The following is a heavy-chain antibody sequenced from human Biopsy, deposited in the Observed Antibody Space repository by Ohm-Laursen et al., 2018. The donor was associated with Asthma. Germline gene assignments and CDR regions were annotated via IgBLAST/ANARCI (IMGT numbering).Heavy chain of an antibody. CDR1: GVSIRSYY. D-gene: IGHD2-15*01. V-gene: IGHV4-59*01. CDR3: AGFCSGGNCPDH. CDR2: IHYSGST. J-gene: IGHJ4*02. Sequence: GTLSLTCTVSGVSIRSYYWTWIRHPPGKGLEWIGNIHYSGSTYSNPSLKSRVTISVDTSKKQISLRLSSVIAADTAVYYCAGFCSGGNCPDHWGQGTLVTVSS.